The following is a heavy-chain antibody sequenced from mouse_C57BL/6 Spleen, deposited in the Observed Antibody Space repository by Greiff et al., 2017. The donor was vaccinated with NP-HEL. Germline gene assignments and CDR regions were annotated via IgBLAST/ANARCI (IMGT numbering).Heavy chain of an antibody. V-gene: IGHV1-78*01. J-gene: IGHJ4*01. D-gene: IGHD1-1*01. CDR3: ERIYYGRSYTYSAMDY. Sequence: VQLQQSDAELVKPGASVKISCKASGYTFTDHTIHWMKQRPEQGLEWIGYIYPRDGSTKYNEKFKGKATLTADKSSSTAYMQLNSLTSEDSAVYFWERIYYGRSYTYSAMDYWGQGTSVTVSS. CDR1: GYTFTDHT. CDR2: IYPRDGST.